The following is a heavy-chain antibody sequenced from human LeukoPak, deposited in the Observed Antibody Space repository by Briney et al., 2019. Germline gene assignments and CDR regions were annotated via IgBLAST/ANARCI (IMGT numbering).Heavy chain of an antibody. J-gene: IGHJ4*02. V-gene: IGHV3-15*01. D-gene: IGHD7-27*01. Sequence: GGSLRLSCAASGFTFSNAWMNWVRQAPGKGLEWVGRIKSKTDGGTTDYVAPVKGRYTISRDDSKNTLYLQVNSLNTEDTAVYYCTTGNWGSFSYWGQGTLVTVSS. CDR1: GFTFSNAW. CDR2: IKSKTDGGTT. CDR3: TTGNWGSFSY.